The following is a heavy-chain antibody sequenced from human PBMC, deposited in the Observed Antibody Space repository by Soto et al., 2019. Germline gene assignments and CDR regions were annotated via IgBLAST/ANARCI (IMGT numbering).Heavy chain of an antibody. D-gene: IGHD3-9*01. CDR2: ISGSGGST. V-gene: IGHV3-23*01. Sequence: PGGSLRLSCAASGFTFSSYAMSWVRQAPGKGLEWVSAISGSGGSTYYADSVKGRFTISRDNSKNTLYLQMSSLRAEDTAVYYCAKDRSRSYYDILTGYYPFDYWGQGTLVTVSS. CDR1: GFTFSSYA. CDR3: AKDRSRSYYDILTGYYPFDY. J-gene: IGHJ4*02.